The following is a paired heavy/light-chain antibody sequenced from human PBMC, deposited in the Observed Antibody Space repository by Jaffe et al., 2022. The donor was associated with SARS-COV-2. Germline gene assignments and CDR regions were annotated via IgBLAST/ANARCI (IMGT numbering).Heavy chain of an antibody. CDR2: IGGSGVST. Sequence: EVQLVESGGGLVQPGGSLRLSCTASGFTFGSYAMSWVRQAPGKGLEWVSGIGGSGVSTFYADSVKGRFTISRDNSKNTVFVQINSLRAEDTAVYYCAKVLTGYYYYMDVWGKGTTVTVAS. J-gene: IGHJ6*03. V-gene: IGHV3-23*04. D-gene: IGHD3-10*01. CDR1: GFTFGSYA. CDR3: AKVLTGYYYYMDV.
Light chain of an antibody. J-gene: IGLJ3*02. CDR1: SSDVGSSNY. CDR3: CSYAGSFILM. CDR2: DVT. V-gene: IGLV2-11*01. Sequence: QSALTQPRSVSGSPGQSVTISCTGTSSDVGSSNYVSWYQQHPDKAPKLMIYDVTKRPSGVPDRFSGSKSGSTASLTISGLQAEDEADYYCCSYAGSFILMFGGGTKLTVL.